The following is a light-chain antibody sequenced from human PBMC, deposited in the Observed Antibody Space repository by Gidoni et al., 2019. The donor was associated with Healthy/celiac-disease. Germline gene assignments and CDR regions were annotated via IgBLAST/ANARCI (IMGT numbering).Light chain of an antibody. Sequence: QSALTQPASVYGSPGQSITIACTGTNSDVGDYNYVSWYQQHQGKAPKLMIYEVSHRPSWVSNRFSGSKSGNTASLAISGLQAEDESDYYCSSYTSSSTPFVFGTGTKVTVL. CDR1: NSDVGDYNY. J-gene: IGLJ1*01. CDR3: SSYTSSSTPFV. V-gene: IGLV2-14*01. CDR2: EVS.